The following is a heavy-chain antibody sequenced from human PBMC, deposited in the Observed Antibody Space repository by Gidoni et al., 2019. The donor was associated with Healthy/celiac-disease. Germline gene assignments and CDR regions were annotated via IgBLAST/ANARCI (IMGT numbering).Heavy chain of an antibody. CDR3: ARKYSSGWYGWXXX. Sequence: QVQLQQWGAGLLKPSETLSLTCAVYGGSFSGYYWSWIRQPPGKGLEWIGEINHSGSTNYNPSLKSRVTISVDTSKNQFSLKLSSVTAADTAVYYCARKYSSGWYGWXXXWGXGTLVTVS. J-gene: IGHJ5*02. CDR1: GGSFSGYY. CDR2: INHSGST. D-gene: IGHD6-19*01. V-gene: IGHV4-34*01.